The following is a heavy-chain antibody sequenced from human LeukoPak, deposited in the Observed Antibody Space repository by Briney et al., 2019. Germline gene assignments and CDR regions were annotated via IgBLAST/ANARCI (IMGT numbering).Heavy chain of an antibody. Sequence: GGSLRLSCAASGFTFSNAWMSWVRQAPGKGLEWVGRIKSKTDGGTTDYAAPVKGRFTISRDDSKNTLYLQMNSLKTEDTAVYYCTGVWGSYRYRSDIWGQGTMVTVSS. J-gene: IGHJ3*02. V-gene: IGHV3-15*01. D-gene: IGHD3-16*02. CDR1: GFTFSNAW. CDR3: TGVWGSYRYRSDI. CDR2: IKSKTDGGTT.